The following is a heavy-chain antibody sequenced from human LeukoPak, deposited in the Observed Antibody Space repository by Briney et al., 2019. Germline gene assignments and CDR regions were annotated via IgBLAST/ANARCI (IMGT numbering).Heavy chain of an antibody. CDR2: IYYSGST. V-gene: IGHV4-39*01. J-gene: IGHJ4*02. D-gene: IGHD3-22*01. CDR1: GGSISSSSYY. Sequence: PSETLSLTCTVSGGSISSSSYYWGWIRQPPGKGLEWIGSIYYSGSTYYNPSLKSRVTISVDTSKNQFSLKLSSVTAADTAVYYCVTYYYDSSGYYASHFFDYWGQGTLVTVSS. CDR3: VTYYYDSSGYYASHFFDY.